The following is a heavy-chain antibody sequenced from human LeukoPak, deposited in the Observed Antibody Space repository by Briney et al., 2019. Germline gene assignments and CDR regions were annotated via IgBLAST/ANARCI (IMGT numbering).Heavy chain of an antibody. CDR2: INPSGGST. J-gene: IGHJ5*02. CDR3: ARDYDILTGYYVNWLDP. Sequence: GASVKVSCKASGYTFTSYYMHWVRQAPGQGLEWMGIINPSGGSTSYAQKFQGRVTMTRDMSTSTVYMELSSLRSEDTAVYYCARDYDILTGYYVNWLDPWGQGTLVTVSS. D-gene: IGHD3-9*01. V-gene: IGHV1-46*01. CDR1: GYTFTSYY.